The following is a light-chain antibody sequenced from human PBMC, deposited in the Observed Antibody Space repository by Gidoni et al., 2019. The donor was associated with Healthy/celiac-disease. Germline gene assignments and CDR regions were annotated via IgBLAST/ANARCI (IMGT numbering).Light chain of an antibody. Sequence: HSVLTQPPSASGTPGPRVTSSCSGPSPNIGSNSVNWYQQLPGTAPKPLIYSNNQRPSGVPDRFSGSKSGTSASLASSGLQSEDEADYYCAAWDDSLNGWVFGGGTKLTVL. CDR3: AAWDDSLNGWV. CDR1: SPNIGSNS. V-gene: IGLV1-44*01. J-gene: IGLJ3*02. CDR2: SNN.